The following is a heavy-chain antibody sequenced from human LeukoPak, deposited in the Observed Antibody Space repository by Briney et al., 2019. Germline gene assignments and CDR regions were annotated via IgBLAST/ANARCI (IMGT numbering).Heavy chain of an antibody. CDR3: AKRAYGSGSPYYFDY. Sequence: GGSLRLSCAASGFIFSNYGMHWVRQTPGKGLEWVTFIKSDGSEKDYADSVKGRFTISRDNSKSTLYLQMNSLRAEDTAVYYCAKRAYGSGSPYYFDYWGQGTLVTVSS. V-gene: IGHV3-30*02. D-gene: IGHD3-10*01. J-gene: IGHJ4*02. CDR1: GFIFSNYG. CDR2: IKSDGSEK.